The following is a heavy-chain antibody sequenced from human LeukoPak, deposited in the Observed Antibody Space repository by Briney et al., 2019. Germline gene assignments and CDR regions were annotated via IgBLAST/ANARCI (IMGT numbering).Heavy chain of an antibody. V-gene: IGHV4-61*08. CDR3: ARVEWELLGFDY. J-gene: IGHJ4*02. Sequence: PSETLSLTCAVSGGSISSGGYSWSWIRQPPGKGLEWIGYIHYSGSTNYTPSLKSRISISIDTSRNQFSLKLSSVTAADTAVYYCARVEWELLGFDYWGQGALVTVSS. CDR2: IHYSGST. D-gene: IGHD4-23*01. CDR1: GGSISSGGYS.